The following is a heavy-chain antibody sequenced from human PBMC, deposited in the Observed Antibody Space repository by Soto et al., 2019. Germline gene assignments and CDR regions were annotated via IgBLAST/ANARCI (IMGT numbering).Heavy chain of an antibody. CDR1: GFTFSSYA. V-gene: IGHV3-23*01. J-gene: IGHJ6*03. Sequence: EVQLLESGGGLVQPGGSLRLSCAASGFTFSSYAMSWVRQAPGKGLEWVSAISGSGGSTYYADSVKGRFTISRDNSKNTLYLQMNSLRAEDTAVYYCAKGTIYYCSSTSCYSGWYYMDVWGKGTTVTVSS. CDR2: ISGSGGST. CDR3: AKGTIYYCSSTSCYSGWYYMDV. D-gene: IGHD2-2*02.